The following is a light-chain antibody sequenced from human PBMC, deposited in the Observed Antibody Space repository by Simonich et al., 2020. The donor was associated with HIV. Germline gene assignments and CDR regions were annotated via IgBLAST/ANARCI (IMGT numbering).Light chain of an antibody. CDR1: QSISSW. Sequence: DIQMTQSPSPLSASVGDRVNITCRASQSISSWLAWYQQKPGKAPKLLIYKASSLESGVPSRFSGSGSGTEVTLTISSLQPDDFATYYCQQYNSYPWTFGQGTKVEIK. CDR2: KAS. CDR3: QQYNSYPWT. V-gene: IGKV1-5*03. J-gene: IGKJ1*01.